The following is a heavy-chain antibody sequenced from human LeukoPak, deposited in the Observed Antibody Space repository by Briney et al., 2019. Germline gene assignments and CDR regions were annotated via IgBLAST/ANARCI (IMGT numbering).Heavy chain of an antibody. Sequence: GASVKVSCKASGYTFTSYGISWVRQAPGQGLEWMGRISAYNGNTNYAQKFQGRVTITADESTSTAYMELSSLRSEDTAVYYCARDLGLVFPTINWFDPWGQGTLVTVSS. CDR1: GYTFTSYG. J-gene: IGHJ5*02. CDR3: ARDLGLVFPTINWFDP. CDR2: ISAYNGNT. V-gene: IGHV1-18*01. D-gene: IGHD2-21*01.